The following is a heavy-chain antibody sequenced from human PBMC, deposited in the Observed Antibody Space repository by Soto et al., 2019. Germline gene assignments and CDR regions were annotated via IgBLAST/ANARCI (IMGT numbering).Heavy chain of an antibody. J-gene: IGHJ6*02. CDR1: GFTVTNYF. Sequence: PGGSLRLSCAASGFTVTNYFMTWVRQAPGKGLEWVSVISNGGDTYYADSVKGRFTISRDNSKNTLYLQMNSLRAEDTAVYYCARDLALGGMDVWGQGTTVTVSS. CDR3: ARDLALGGMDV. D-gene: IGHD3-16*02. CDR2: ISNGGDT. V-gene: IGHV3-53*01.